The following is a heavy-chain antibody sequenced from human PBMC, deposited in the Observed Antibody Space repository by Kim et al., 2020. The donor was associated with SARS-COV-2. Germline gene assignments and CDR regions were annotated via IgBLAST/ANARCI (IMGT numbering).Heavy chain of an antibody. D-gene: IGHD3-10*01. J-gene: IGHJ5*02. V-gene: IGHV3-30*07. CDR3: AREYGSGSYYNRGWFDP. Sequence: VTGRFTISRDNSKNTLYLQMNSLRAEDTAVYYCAREYGSGSYYNRGWFDPWGQGTLVTVSS.